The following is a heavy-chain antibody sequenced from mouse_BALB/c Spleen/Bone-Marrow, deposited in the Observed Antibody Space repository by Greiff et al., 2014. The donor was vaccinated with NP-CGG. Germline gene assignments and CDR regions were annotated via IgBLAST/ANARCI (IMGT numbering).Heavy chain of an antibody. J-gene: IGHJ2*01. CDR2: INPSNGRT. Sequence: VQLQQSGAELVKPGASVKLSGKASGYTFTSYWMHWVKQRPGQGLEWIGEINPSNGRTNYNEKFKSKATLTVDKSSSTAYMQLSSLTSEDSAVYYCARGGFDYWGQGTTLTVSS. CDR3: ARGGFDY. CDR1: GYTFTSYW. V-gene: IGHV1S81*02.